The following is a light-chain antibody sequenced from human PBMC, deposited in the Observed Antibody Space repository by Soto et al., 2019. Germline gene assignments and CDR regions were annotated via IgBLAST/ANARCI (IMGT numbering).Light chain of an antibody. Sequence: QSALTQPASVSGSPGQSTTISCTGTNSDVGRYNLVSWYQQYPGKAPKLMVYEGSKRPSGVSTRFSGSKSGNTASLTISGLQAEDEADYYCCSYASSSTYVFGTGTKLTVL. CDR2: EGS. J-gene: IGLJ1*01. CDR3: CSYASSSTYV. CDR1: NSDVGRYNL. V-gene: IGLV2-23*01.